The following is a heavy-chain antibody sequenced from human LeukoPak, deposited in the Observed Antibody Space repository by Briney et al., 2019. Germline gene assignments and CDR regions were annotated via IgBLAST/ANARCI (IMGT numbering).Heavy chain of an antibody. V-gene: IGHV3-23*01. Sequence: GRSLRLSCAASGFSFSSNYMSWVRQAPGKGLEWVSAISGSGGSTYYADSVKGRFTISRDNSKNTLYLQMNSLRAEDTAVYYCAKRAAMGYFDYWGQGTLVTVSS. D-gene: IGHD2-2*01. J-gene: IGHJ4*02. CDR3: AKRAAMGYFDY. CDR1: GFSFSSNY. CDR2: ISGSGGST.